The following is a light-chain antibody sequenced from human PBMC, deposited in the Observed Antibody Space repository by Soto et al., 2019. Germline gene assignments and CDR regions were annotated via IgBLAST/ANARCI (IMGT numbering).Light chain of an antibody. Sequence: EIVMTQSPATLSVSPGERATLSCRASQSVSSNLAWYQQKPGQAPRLLIYGASTRATGIPARFSGSGSGTELTLTISSLQSEDFALYYCPQYNNWPPMYTFGQGTKLEIK. CDR2: GAS. CDR3: PQYNNWPPMYT. J-gene: IGKJ2*01. CDR1: QSVSSN. V-gene: IGKV3-15*01.